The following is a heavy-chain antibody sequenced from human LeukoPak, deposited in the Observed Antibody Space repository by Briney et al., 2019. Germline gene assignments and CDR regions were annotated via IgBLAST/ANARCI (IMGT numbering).Heavy chain of an antibody. J-gene: IGHJ4*02. Sequence: ASVKVSCKASGYTFTSYDINWVRQATGQGLEWMGWMNPNSGNTGYAQKFQGRVTMTRNTSISTAYMELSSLRSEDTAVYYCARSGGGYDYVWGSYRSRSPYFDYWGQGTLVTVSS. CDR1: GYTFTSYD. CDR3: ARSGGGYDYVWGSYRSRSPYFDY. V-gene: IGHV1-8*01. D-gene: IGHD3-16*02. CDR2: MNPNSGNT.